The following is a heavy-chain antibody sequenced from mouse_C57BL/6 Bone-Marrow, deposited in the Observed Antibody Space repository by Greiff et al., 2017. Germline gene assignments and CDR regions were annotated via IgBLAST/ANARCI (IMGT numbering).Heavy chain of an antibody. V-gene: IGHV3-8*01. CDR2: ISYSGST. J-gene: IGHJ4*01. D-gene: IGHD2-4*01. Sequence: VQLKQSGPGLAKPSQTLSLTCSVTGYSITSDYWNWIRKFPGNKLEYMGYISYSGSTYYNPSLKSRISITRDTSKNQYYLQLKSVTTEDTATYYCAREKIYYDYYYAMDYWGQGTSVTVSS. CDR1: GYSITSDY. CDR3: AREKIYYDYYYAMDY.